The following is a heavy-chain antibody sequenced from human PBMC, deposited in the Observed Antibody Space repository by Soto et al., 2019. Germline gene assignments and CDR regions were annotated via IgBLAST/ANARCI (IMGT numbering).Heavy chain of an antibody. J-gene: IGHJ4*02. D-gene: IGHD5-12*01. Sequence: QITLKESGPPLVKPTQTLTLTCTFSGFSLNTGGEGVGWIRQPPGKALEWLALIYWDDNKRYSPSLKNRLTITKXSXKXXVVLTMTNMHPVDTATYYRAERRMSWLHLLGGYAYWCQGALVTVYS. CDR1: GFSLNTGGEG. CDR2: IYWDDNK. V-gene: IGHV2-5*02. CDR3: AERRMSWLHLLGGYAY.